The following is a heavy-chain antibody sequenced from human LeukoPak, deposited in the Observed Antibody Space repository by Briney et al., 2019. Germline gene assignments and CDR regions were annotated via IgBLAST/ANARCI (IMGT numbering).Heavy chain of an antibody. D-gene: IGHD3-16*01. J-gene: IGHJ6*02. CDR1: GGSIGSGSHY. CDR2: IYHTGTT. Sequence: SETLSLTCTVSGGSIGSGSHYYNWIRQHPGKGLEWIGYIYHTGTTSYNPSLKSRVTMSVDTSMNQVSLKLASLTAADTAVYYCARGGGLDVWGQGATVTVSS. CDR3: ARGGGLDV. V-gene: IGHV4-31*03.